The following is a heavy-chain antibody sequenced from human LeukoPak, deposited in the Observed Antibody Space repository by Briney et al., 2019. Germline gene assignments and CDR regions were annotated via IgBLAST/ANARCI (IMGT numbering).Heavy chain of an antibody. CDR1: GFTFSDHY. CDR3: AREILTGYYYYYYMDV. V-gene: IGHV4-34*01. D-gene: IGHD3-9*01. J-gene: IGHJ6*03. Sequence: GSLRLSCAASGFTFSDHYMDWVRQPPGKGLEWIGEINHSGSTNYNPSLKSRVTISVDTSKNQFSLKLSSVTAADTAVYYCAREILTGYYYYYYMDVWGKGTTVTVSS. CDR2: INHSGST.